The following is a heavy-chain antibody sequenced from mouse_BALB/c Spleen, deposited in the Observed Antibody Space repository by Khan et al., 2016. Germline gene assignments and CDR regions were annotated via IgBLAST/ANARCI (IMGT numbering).Heavy chain of an antibody. CDR2: ITYSGST. Sequence: EVQLQESGPGLVKPSQSLSLTCSVTGYSITSDYAWNWLRQFPGSKLEWMGYITYSGSTSYNPSLKSRISITRDTSKNQFFLQLNSVTTEDTATYYCARDYYGSSCFDYWGQGTLVTVSA. V-gene: IGHV3-2*02. D-gene: IGHD1-1*01. CDR3: ARDYYGSSCFDY. CDR1: GYSITSDYA. J-gene: IGHJ3*01.